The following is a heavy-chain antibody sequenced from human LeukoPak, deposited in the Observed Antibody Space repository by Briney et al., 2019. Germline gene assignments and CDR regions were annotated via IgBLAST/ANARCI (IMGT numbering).Heavy chain of an antibody. J-gene: IGHJ4*02. CDR2: INTNTGNP. CDR3: ARELGGGYDSPRFDY. D-gene: IGHD5-12*01. Sequence: ASVKVSCKASGYTFTSYAMNWVRQAPGQGLEWMGWINTNTGNPTYAQGFTGRSVFSLDTSVSTAYLQISSLKAEDTAVYYCARELGGGYDSPRFDYWGQGTLVTVSS. V-gene: IGHV7-4-1*02. CDR1: GYTFTSYA.